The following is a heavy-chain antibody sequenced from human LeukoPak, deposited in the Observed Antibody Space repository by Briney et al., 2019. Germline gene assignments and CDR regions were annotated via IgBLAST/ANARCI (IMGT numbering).Heavy chain of an antibody. CDR1: GFAFDDFA. CDR3: SRNGLVDFDY. CDR2: IRRRAYGGAA. V-gene: IGHV3-49*04. J-gene: IGHJ4*02. Sequence: GGSLRLSRTTSGFAFDDFAMSWVRQPAGQGLERGGFIRRRAYGGAAEYAPSVKGGFITSRDDSKGIAYLQMTSPKTEDTAVYYCSRNGLVDFDYWGQGSRVIVSP.